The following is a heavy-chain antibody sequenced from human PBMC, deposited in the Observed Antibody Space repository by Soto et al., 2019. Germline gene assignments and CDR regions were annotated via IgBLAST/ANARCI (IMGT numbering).Heavy chain of an antibody. J-gene: IGHJ4*02. CDR2: IKSKTDGGTT. CDR1: GFTFSNAW. Sequence: PGGSLRLSCAASGFTFSNAWMSWVRQAPGKGREWVGRIKSKTDGGTTDYAAPVKGRFTISRDDSKNTLYLQMNSLKTEDTAVYYCTTEDFWSGYSIDYWGQGTLVTVSS. V-gene: IGHV3-15*01. D-gene: IGHD3-3*01. CDR3: TTEDFWSGYSIDY.